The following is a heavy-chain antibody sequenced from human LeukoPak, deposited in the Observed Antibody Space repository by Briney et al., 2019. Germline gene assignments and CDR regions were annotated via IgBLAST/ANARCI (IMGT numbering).Heavy chain of an antibody. CDR3: ARDLELSAVYYFDS. V-gene: IGHV3-30*04. Sequence: GRSLRLSCEASRFTFSIFPMHWVRQAPGKGLEWVALISSGSEKYYADSVKGRFTISRDNSKNMLYLQMNSLRADDTAVYYCARDLELSAVYYFDSWGQGTLVIVSS. D-gene: IGHD3-3*01. CDR1: RFTFSIFP. J-gene: IGHJ4*02. CDR2: ISSGSEK.